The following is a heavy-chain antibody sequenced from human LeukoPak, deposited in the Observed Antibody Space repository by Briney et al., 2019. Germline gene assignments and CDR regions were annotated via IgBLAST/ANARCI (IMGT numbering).Heavy chain of an antibody. D-gene: IGHD3-10*01. CDR1: GFTFSSYS. CDR3: TRQQRYGRFGEFPNWFDP. Sequence: GGSLRLSCAASGFTFSSYSMNWVRQAPGKGLEWVSDISSISSSSTYYADSVKGRFTISRDNAKNSLYLQMNSLKTEDTAVYYCTRQQRYGRFGEFPNWFDPWGQGTLVTVSS. V-gene: IGHV3-48*04. J-gene: IGHJ5*02. CDR2: ISSISSSST.